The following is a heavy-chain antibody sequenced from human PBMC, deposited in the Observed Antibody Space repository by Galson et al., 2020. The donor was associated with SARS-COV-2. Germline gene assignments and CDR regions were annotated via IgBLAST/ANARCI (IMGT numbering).Heavy chain of an antibody. D-gene: IGHD2-2*01. CDR3: TPSIIVPGTLDY. J-gene: IGHJ4*02. Sequence: GGSLRLSCAASGFTFSTYAMHWVRQAPGKGLEWVAVIWSDENHKYYVDSVKGRFTISRDNSKNTVNLQMNSLRVEDTAIYYCTPSIIVPGTLDYWGQGTLVSVSS. CDR2: IWSDENHK. V-gene: IGHV3-33*01. CDR1: GFTFSTYA.